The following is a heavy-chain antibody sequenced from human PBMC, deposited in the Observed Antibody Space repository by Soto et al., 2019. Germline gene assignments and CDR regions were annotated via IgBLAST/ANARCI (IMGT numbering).Heavy chain of an antibody. CDR1: GFTFSSYS. CDR3: ARRKSSSNSWNYYYMDV. CDR2: ISSSSSTI. J-gene: IGHJ6*03. D-gene: IGHD2-2*01. V-gene: IGHV3-48*01. Sequence: GGSLRLSCAASGFTFSSYSMNWVRQAPGKGLEWVSYISSSSSTIYYADSVKGRFTISRDNAKNSLYLQMNCLRAEDTAVYYCARRKSSSNSWNYYYMDVWGKGTTVPSP.